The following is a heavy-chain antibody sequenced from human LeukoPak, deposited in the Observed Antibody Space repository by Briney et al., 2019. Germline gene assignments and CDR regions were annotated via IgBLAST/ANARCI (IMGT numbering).Heavy chain of an antibody. J-gene: IGHJ4*02. D-gene: IGHD4-23*01. CDR3: ARDTADYGGNSFDY. Sequence: SETLSLTCAVSGGSISSGGYSWSWIRQPPGKGLEWVGYIYHSGSTYYNPSLKSRVTISVDTSKNQFSLKLSSVTAADTAVYYCARDTADYGGNSFDYWGQGTLVTVSS. V-gene: IGHV4-30-2*05. CDR2: IYHSGST. CDR1: GGSISSGGYS.